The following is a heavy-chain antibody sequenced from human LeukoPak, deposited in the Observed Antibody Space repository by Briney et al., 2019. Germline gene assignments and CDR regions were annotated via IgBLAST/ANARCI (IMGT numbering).Heavy chain of an antibody. D-gene: IGHD6-13*01. CDR2: IYHSGST. CDR1: GYSISSGYY. CDR3: ARGSSSWYGPFDY. V-gene: IGHV4-38-2*02. J-gene: IGHJ4*02. Sequence: PSETLSLTCTVSGYSISSGYYWGWIRQPPGKGLEWIGSIYHSGSTYYNPSLKSRVTISVDTSKIQFSLKLSSVTAADTAVYYCARGSSSWYGPFDYWGQGTLVTVSS.